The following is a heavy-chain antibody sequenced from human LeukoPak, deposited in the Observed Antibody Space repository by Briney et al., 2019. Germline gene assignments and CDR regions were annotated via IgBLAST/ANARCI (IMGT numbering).Heavy chain of an antibody. CDR2: ISSSSYI. J-gene: IGHJ4*02. Sequence: PGGSLRLSCVASGFTFSSYSMNWVRQAPGKGLEWVSSISSSSYIYYADSVKGRFTISRDSAKNSLYLQMNSLRGEDTAVYYCARVKVVTATGSGSFGYWGQGILVTVSS. V-gene: IGHV3-21*01. CDR3: ARVKVVTATGSGSFGY. D-gene: IGHD2-21*02. CDR1: GFTFSSYS.